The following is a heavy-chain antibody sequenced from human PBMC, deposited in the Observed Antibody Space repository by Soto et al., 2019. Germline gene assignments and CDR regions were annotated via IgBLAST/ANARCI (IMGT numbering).Heavy chain of an antibody. J-gene: IGHJ5*02. V-gene: IGHV4-4*02. D-gene: IGHD6-6*01. Sequence: PSETLSLTCAVSGGSISSSSWWSWVRQPPGKGLEWIGEIYHSGSTNYNPSLKSRVTISVDKSKNQFSLKLSSVTAADTAVYYCAILSSSSTWFDPWGQGTLVTVSS. CDR3: AILSSSSTWFDP. CDR2: IYHSGST. CDR1: GGSISSSSW.